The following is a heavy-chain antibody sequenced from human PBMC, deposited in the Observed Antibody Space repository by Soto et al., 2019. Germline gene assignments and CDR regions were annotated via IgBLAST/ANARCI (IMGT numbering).Heavy chain of an antibody. D-gene: IGHD5-12*01. V-gene: IGHV4-59*01. Sequence: PSETLSLTCTVSGGSISSYYWSWIRQPPGKGLEWIGYIYYNGSTNYNPSLKSRVTISVDTSKNQFSLKLSSVTAADTAVYYCARSKTSGYDSYFDYWGQGTLVTVSS. CDR1: GGSISSYY. CDR2: IYYNGST. CDR3: ARSKTSGYDSYFDY. J-gene: IGHJ4*02.